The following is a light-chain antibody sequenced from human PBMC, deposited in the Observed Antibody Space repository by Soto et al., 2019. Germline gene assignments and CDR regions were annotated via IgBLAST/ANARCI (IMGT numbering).Light chain of an antibody. J-gene: IGKJ2*01. CDR3: QQRDSYPYT. Sequence: DLQMTQSPSSLSVFVGDRVTITCRASQSITNYLNWYQQKPGKAPKLLVYAASSLQSGVPSRFSGNGSGTDFTLTISSLQPEDFASYYCQQRDSYPYTFGQGTKLEIK. CDR2: AAS. CDR1: QSITNY. V-gene: IGKV1-39*01.